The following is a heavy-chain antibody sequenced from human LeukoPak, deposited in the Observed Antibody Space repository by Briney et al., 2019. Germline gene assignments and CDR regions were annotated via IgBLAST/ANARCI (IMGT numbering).Heavy chain of an antibody. J-gene: IGHJ4*02. Sequence: GSLRLSCAASEFTFSNYGMHWVRQAPGKGLEWMAVISYDGINKYYADSVKGRFTISRDNSKNTLFLQMNSLRAEDTAVYYCARRAGSWNYFDYWGQGTLVTVSS. CDR3: ARRAGSWNYFDY. D-gene: IGHD6-13*01. CDR2: ISYDGINK. CDR1: EFTFSNYG. V-gene: IGHV3-30*03.